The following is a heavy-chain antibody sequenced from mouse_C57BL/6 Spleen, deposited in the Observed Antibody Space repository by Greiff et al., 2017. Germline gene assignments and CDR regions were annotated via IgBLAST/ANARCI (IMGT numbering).Heavy chain of an antibody. CDR3: ARQGVPYSYFDV. Sequence: VMLVESGPGLVAPSQSLSITCTVSGFSLTSYGVHWVRQPPGKGLEWLVVIWSGGSTTYNSALKSRLSISKDNSKSQVFLKMNSLQADDTAMYYSARQGVPYSYFDVWGTGTTVTVSS. CDR1: GFSLTSYG. V-gene: IGHV2-6-1*01. CDR2: IWSGGST. J-gene: IGHJ1*03.